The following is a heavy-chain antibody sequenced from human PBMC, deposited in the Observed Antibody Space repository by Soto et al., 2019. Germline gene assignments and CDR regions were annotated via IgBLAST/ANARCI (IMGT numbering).Heavy chain of an antibody. CDR3: ARGKEDIVVVVADPYYYYYMDV. CDR1: GFTFDDYG. J-gene: IGHJ6*03. V-gene: IGHV3-20*01. Sequence: GGSLRLSCAASGFTFDDYGMSWVRQAPGKGLEWVSGINWNGGSTGYADSVKGRFTISRDNAKNSLYLQMNSLRAEDTAVYHCARGKEDIVVVVADPYYYYYMDVWGKGTTVTVSS. CDR2: INWNGGST. D-gene: IGHD2-15*01.